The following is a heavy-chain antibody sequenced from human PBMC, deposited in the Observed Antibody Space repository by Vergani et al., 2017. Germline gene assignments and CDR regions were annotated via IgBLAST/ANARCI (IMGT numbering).Heavy chain of an antibody. V-gene: IGHV3-7*01. CDR3: ARDAPYYYDSSGYCPDY. J-gene: IGHJ4*02. CDR1: GFTFSSYW. D-gene: IGHD3-22*01. CDR2: IKQDGSEK. Sequence: EVQLVESGGGLVQPGGSLRLSCAASGFTFSSYWMSWVRQAPGKGLEWVANIKQDGSEKYYVDSVKGRFTISRDNAKNSLYLQMNSLRAEDTAVYYCARDAPYYYDSSGYCPDYWGQGTLVTVSS.